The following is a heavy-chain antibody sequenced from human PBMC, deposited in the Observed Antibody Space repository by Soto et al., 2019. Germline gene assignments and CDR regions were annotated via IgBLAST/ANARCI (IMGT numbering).Heavy chain of an antibody. CDR1: GGSISSGDYY. J-gene: IGHJ6*02. CDR3: ARVGFGELLAHGMDV. D-gene: IGHD3-10*01. V-gene: IGHV4-30-4*01. Sequence: QVQLQESGPGLVKPSQTLSLTCTVSGGSISSGDYYWSWIRQPPGKGLEWIGYIYYSGSTYYNPSLKSRVTISVDTSKNQFSLKLSSVTAADTAVYYCARVGFGELLAHGMDVWGQGTTVNVSS. CDR2: IYYSGST.